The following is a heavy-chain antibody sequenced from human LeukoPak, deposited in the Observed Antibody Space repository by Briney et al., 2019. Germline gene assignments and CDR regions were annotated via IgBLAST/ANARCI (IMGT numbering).Heavy chain of an antibody. V-gene: IGHV4-4*07. CDR3: ARDLTIFGVVHYYYYMDV. D-gene: IGHD3-3*01. CDR2: IYTSGST. CDR1: GGSISSYY. J-gene: IGHJ6*03. Sequence: SETLCLTCTVSGGSISSYYWSWIRQPAGKGLEWIGRIYTSGSTNYNPSLKSRVTMSVDTSKNQFSLKLSSVTAADTAVYYCARDLTIFGVVHYYYYMDVWGKGTTVTVSS.